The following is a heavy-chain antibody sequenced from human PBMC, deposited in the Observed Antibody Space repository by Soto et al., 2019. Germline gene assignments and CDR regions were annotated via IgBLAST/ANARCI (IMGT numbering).Heavy chain of an antibody. CDR1: GGTFSSYA. Sequence: GASVKVSCKASGGTFSSYAISWVRQAPGQGLEWMGGIIPIFGTANYAQKFQGRVTITADESTSTAYMELSSLRSEDTAVYYCATNYYDILTGYSPAGLDDWGQGILVTVSS. J-gene: IGHJ4*02. CDR2: IIPIFGTA. D-gene: IGHD3-9*01. CDR3: ATNYYDILTGYSPAGLDD. V-gene: IGHV1-69*13.